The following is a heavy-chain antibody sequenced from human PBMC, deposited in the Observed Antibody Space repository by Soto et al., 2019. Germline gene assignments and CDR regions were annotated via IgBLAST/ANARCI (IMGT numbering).Heavy chain of an antibody. CDR2: ISYDGSNK. Sequence: GGSLRLSCAASGFTFSSYGMHWVRQAPGKGLEWVAVISYDGSNKYYADSVKGRFTISRDNSKNTLYLQMNSLRAEDTAVYYCAKDLATMVRAGKHYYYGMDVRGQGTTVTVSS. CDR1: GFTFSSYG. V-gene: IGHV3-30*18. J-gene: IGHJ6*02. CDR3: AKDLATMVRAGKHYYYGMDV. D-gene: IGHD3-10*01.